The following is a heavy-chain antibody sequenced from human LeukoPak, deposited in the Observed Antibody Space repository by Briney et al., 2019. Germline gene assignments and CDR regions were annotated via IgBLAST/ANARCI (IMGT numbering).Heavy chain of an antibody. CDR1: GFTFSSYA. J-gene: IGHJ4*02. D-gene: IGHD6-13*01. CDR2: ISYDGSNK. V-gene: IGHV3-30*04. Sequence: GGSLRLSCAASGFTFSSYAMHWVRQAPGKGLEWVAVISYDGSNKYYADSVKGRFTISRDNSKNTLYLQMNSLRAEDTAVYYCARGGALFGSSLDYWGREPWSPSPQ. CDR3: ARGGALFGSSLDY.